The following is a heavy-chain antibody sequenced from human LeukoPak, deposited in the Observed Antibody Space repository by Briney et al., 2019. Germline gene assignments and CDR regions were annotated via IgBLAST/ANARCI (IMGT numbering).Heavy chain of an antibody. V-gene: IGHV4-59*08. Sequence: PSETLSLTCTVSGGSISSYYWSWIRQPPGKGLEWIGFIYYSGSTNCNPSLKSRVTISLDPSKNQFSLQLRSVTAADTAVYYCTSRYSDLWGRGTLVTVSS. J-gene: IGHJ2*01. CDR2: IYYSGST. CDR1: GGSISSYY. CDR3: TSRYSDL.